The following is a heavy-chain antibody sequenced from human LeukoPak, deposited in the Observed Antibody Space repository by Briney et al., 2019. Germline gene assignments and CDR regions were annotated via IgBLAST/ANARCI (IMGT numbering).Heavy chain of an antibody. D-gene: IGHD3-10*01. CDR2: ISGSGGSSGSGGST. J-gene: IGHJ3*02. Sequence: GGSLRLSCAASGFTFSSYAMSWVRQAPGKGLEWVSGISGSGGSSGSGGSTYYADSVKGRFTISKDNSKNTLYLQMNSLRAEDTAVYYCAKGTHLGFGESPDAFDIWGQGTMVTVSS. V-gene: IGHV3-23*01. CDR3: AKGTHLGFGESPDAFDI. CDR1: GFTFSSYA.